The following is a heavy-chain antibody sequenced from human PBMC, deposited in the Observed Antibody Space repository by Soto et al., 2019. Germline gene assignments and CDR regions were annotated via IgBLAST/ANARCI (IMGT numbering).Heavy chain of an antibody. CDR1: GFTFSNYK. V-gene: IGHV3-21*01. CDR2: ISSGDSFI. CDR3: VRGSSQRAV. Sequence: PVGSLRLSCAASGFTFSNYKMNWVRQAPGKGLEWISAISSGDSFIYYADSVKGRFTISRDDAKNSLYLQMSSLSVEDTAVYYCVRGSSQRAVWGQGTTVTVSS. J-gene: IGHJ6*02. D-gene: IGHD2-15*01.